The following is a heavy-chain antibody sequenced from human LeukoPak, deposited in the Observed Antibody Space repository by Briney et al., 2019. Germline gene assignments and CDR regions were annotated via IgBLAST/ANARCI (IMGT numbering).Heavy chain of an antibody. J-gene: IGHJ4*02. CDR3: ARAPAYCGGDCYLYFDY. V-gene: IGHV3-48*03. Sequence: GGPLRLSCAASGFTFSSYEMNWVRQAPGKGLEGVSYIRSSDSTIYYADSVKGRFTISRDNAKNSLYLQMNSLRAEDTAVYYCARAPAYCGGDCYLYFDYWGQGTLLTVSS. D-gene: IGHD2-21*02. CDR1: GFTFSSYE. CDR2: IRSSDSTI.